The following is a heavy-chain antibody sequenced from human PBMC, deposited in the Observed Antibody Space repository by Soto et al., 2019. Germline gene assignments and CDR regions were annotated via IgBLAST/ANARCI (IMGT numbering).Heavy chain of an antibody. CDR3: ATGNYGDFDYYYYGMDV. V-gene: IGHV1-24*01. CDR2: FDPEDGGT. Sequence: GASVKVSCKVSGYTLTELSMHWVRQAPGKGLEWMGGFDPEDGGTIYAQKFQGRVTMTEDTSTDTAYMELSSLRSEDTAVYYCATGNYGDFDYYYYGMDVWGQGTTVTVSS. CDR1: GYTLTELS. J-gene: IGHJ6*02. D-gene: IGHD4-17*01.